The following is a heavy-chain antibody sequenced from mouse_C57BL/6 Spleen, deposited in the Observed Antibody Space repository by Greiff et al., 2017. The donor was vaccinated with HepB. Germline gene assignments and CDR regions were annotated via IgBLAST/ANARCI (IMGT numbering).Heavy chain of an antibody. CDR2: INPSSGYT. CDR1: GYTFTSYW. D-gene: IGHD2-13*01. CDR3: AKDDLNLPD. J-gene: IGHJ3*01. V-gene: IGHV1-7*01. Sequence: VHLVESGAELAKPGASVKLSCKASGYTFTSYWMHWVKQRPGQGLEWIGYINPSSGYTKYNQKFKDKATLTADTSSSTAYMQLSSLTYEDSAVYYCAKDDLNLPDRGQGTLVTVSA.